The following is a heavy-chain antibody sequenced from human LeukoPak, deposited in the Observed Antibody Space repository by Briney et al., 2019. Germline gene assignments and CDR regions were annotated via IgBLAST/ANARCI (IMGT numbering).Heavy chain of an antibody. CDR2: INPNSGGT. J-gene: IGHJ4*02. V-gene: IGHV1-2*02. D-gene: IGHD6-19*01. Sequence: GASVKVSCKASGYTFTCYYMHWVRQAPGQGLEWMGWINPNSGGTNYAQKFQGRVTMTRYTSISTAYMELSRLRSDDTAVYYCATPESGYSSGWFDYWGQGTLVTVSS. CDR3: ATPESGYSSGWFDY. CDR1: GYTFTCYY.